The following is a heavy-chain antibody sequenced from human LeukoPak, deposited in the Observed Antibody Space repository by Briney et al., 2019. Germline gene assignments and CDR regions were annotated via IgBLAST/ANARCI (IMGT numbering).Heavy chain of an antibody. J-gene: IGHJ4*02. Sequence: SGPTLVNPTQTLTLTCTFSGFSLSTSAVGVGWIRQPPGKGLEWLALIYWDDDKHCRPSLKIRLTITKDTSKNQVVLAMSNMDPVDTATYYCAHRNPQSMAYYFDYWGQGTLATVSS. V-gene: IGHV2-5*02. CDR3: AHRNPQSMAYYFDY. CDR2: IYWDDDK. CDR1: GFSLSTSAVG. D-gene: IGHD2/OR15-2a*01.